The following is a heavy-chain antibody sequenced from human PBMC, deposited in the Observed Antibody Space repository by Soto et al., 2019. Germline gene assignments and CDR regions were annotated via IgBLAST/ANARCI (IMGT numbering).Heavy chain of an antibody. CDR2: IYYSGSA. CDR1: GGSIISSSYY. J-gene: IGHJ4*02. D-gene: IGHD2-2*01. V-gene: IGHV4-39*01. Sequence: SETLSLTCTVSGGSIISSSYYFVCIRQPPGKGLEWIGSIYYSGSAYYNPSLKSRVTISVDTSKNQFSLKLRSVTAADTAVYYCARRVIPDAKVDYWGQGTLVTVSS. CDR3: ARRVIPDAKVDY.